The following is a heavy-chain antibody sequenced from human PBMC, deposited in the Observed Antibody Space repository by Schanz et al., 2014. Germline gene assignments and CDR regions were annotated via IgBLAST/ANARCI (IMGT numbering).Heavy chain of an antibody. J-gene: IGHJ3*02. Sequence: QLQLQESGPGLVKPSETLSLTCTVSGASISGSSDYWGWIRQSPGKGLEWIGNIYYTGTTYYNPSLKSRVPIPVDTPKNRVSLNLPSVTAADTAVFYCARRDNYLSAFDIWGQGTMVTVSS. CDR1: GASISGSSDY. D-gene: IGHD4-4*01. V-gene: IGHV4-39*01. CDR3: ARRDNYLSAFDI. CDR2: IYYTGTT.